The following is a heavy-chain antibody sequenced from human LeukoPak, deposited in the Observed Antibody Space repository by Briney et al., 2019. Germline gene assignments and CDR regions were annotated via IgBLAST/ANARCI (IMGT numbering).Heavy chain of an antibody. J-gene: IGHJ5*01. V-gene: IGHV4-4*07. D-gene: IGHD1-26*01. CDR2: MYISGST. Sequence: PSETLSLTCTVSGVSITNYYWAWIRQPAGKGLEWIGRMYISGSTNYNPSLKSRFTISIDKSNNQFSLKLRSVTAADTAVYYCARDYLVGAPLDSWGHGTLVTASS. CDR1: GVSITNYY. CDR3: ARDYLVGAPLDS.